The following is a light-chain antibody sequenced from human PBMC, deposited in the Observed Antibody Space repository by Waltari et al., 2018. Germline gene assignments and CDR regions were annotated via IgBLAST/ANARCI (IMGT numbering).Light chain of an antibody. Sequence: EIVLTQSPGNLSLSPGERATLSCRASQTVRTTYLAWYQQKPGQAPTLLIYGASSRATGIPDRFSGSGSGTDFSLTISSLEPEDFAVYYCQQYDISPLTFGGGTKVETK. CDR1: QTVRTTY. CDR2: GAS. J-gene: IGKJ4*01. V-gene: IGKV3-20*01. CDR3: QQYDISPLT.